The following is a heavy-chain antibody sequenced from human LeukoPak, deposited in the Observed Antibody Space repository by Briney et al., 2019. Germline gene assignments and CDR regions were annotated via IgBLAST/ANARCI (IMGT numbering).Heavy chain of an antibody. Sequence: SETLSLTCTVSGGSISNYYWTWIRQPPGKGLEWIGFISYSGNTNYNPSLKSRVTISLDTSKNQFSLKLISVTAEDTAVYYCATDTVGATGFDPWGQGTLVTVSS. CDR3: ATDTVGATGFDP. J-gene: IGHJ5*02. CDR2: ISYSGNT. V-gene: IGHV4-59*01. CDR1: GGSISNYY. D-gene: IGHD1-26*01.